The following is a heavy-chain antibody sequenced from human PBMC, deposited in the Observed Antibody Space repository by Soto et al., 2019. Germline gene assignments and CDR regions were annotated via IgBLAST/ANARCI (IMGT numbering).Heavy chain of an antibody. CDR3: APDQRGTMSYLWDL. CDR1: GFTFSSYG. D-gene: IGHD6-25*01. Sequence: RLSCAASGFTFSSYGMHWVRQAPGKGLEWVAVISYDGSNKYYADSVKGRFTISRDNSKNTLYLQMNSLRAEDTAVYSCAPDQRGTMSYLWDLWGQGTMVTVSS. CDR2: ISYDGSNK. J-gene: IGHJ3*01. V-gene: IGHV3-30*03.